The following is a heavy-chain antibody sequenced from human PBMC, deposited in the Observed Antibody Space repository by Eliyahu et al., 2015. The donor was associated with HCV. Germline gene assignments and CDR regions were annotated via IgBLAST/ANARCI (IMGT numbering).Heavy chain of an antibody. V-gene: IGHV4-59*01. CDR1: GGSIXTXY. CDR3: ASGGGGIAVAGTGGWFDP. CDR2: IHYSGST. J-gene: IGHJ5*02. D-gene: IGHD6-19*01. Sequence: QVQLQESGPGLVKPSETLSLTCTXSGGSIXTXYWSWXRQPPGKGLXWIGYIHYSGSTNYIPSLRSRVTISLDTSKNQFSLKLTSVTAADTAVYYCASGGGGIAVAGTGGWFDPWGQGTPVAVSS.